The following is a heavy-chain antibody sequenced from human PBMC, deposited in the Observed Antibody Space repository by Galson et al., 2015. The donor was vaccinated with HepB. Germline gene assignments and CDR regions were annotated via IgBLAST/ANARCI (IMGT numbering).Heavy chain of an antibody. CDR3: ARVSSYSSGWNHL. CDR1: GFTFSSYA. V-gene: IGHV3-30*04. J-gene: IGHJ4*02. CDR2: ISYDGSNK. Sequence: SLRLSCAASGFTFSSYAMHWVRQAPGKGLEWVAVISYDGSNKYYADSVKGRFTISRDNSKNTLYLQMNSLRAEDTAVYYCARVSSYSSGWNHLWGQGTLVTVSS. D-gene: IGHD6-19*01.